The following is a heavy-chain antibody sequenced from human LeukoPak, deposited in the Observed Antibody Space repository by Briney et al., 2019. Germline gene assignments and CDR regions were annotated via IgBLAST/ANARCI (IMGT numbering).Heavy chain of an antibody. D-gene: IGHD5-18*01. Sequence: GGSLRLSCAASGFTFHDYAMHWVRQAPGKGLEWVSGISWNSGIIGYADSVKGRFTTSRDNAKNSLYLQMNSLRPEDMALYYCTKDSVAMVTTSDYWGQGTLVTVSS. J-gene: IGHJ4*02. CDR1: GFTFHDYA. CDR2: ISWNSGII. V-gene: IGHV3-9*03. CDR3: TKDSVAMVTTSDY.